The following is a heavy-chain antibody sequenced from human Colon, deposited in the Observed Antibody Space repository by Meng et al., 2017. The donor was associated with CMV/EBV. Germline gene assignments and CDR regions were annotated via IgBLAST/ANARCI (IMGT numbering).Heavy chain of an antibody. CDR3: AKQEIPRAGSSFNY. J-gene: IGHJ4*02. CDR1: KSTCNAYY. V-gene: IGHV1-2*02. D-gene: IGHD3-10*01. Sequence: YQVQSGAAGKELGNPVAVALNTYKSTCNAYYGQWVRQAPEHVREWIGWINPKSGDNNNGKKFQGRLTMTTETSTTTAYMELISLTSVDSAVSYCAKQEIPRAGSSFNYWGQGTLVTVSS. CDR2: INPKSGDN.